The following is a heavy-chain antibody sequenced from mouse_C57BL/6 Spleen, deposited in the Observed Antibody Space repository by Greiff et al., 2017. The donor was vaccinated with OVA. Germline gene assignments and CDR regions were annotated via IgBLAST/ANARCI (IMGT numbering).Heavy chain of an antibody. J-gene: IGHJ3*01. Sequence: DAGGGLVQPKGSLKLSCAASGFSFNTYAMNWVRQAPGKGLEWVARIRSKSNNYATYYADSVKDRFTISRDDSESMLYLQMNNLKTEDTAMYYCVRQDYGYDWFAYWGQGTLVTVSA. CDR1: GFSFNTYA. CDR2: IRSKSNNYAT. D-gene: IGHD2-2*01. CDR3: VRQDYGYDWFAY. V-gene: IGHV10-1*01.